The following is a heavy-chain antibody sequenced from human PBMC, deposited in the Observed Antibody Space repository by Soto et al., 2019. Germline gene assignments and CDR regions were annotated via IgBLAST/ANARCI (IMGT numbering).Heavy chain of an antibody. CDR2: IWYDGSNK. V-gene: IGHV3-33*01. Sequence: QVQLVESGGGVVQPGRSLRLSCAASGFTFSSYGMHWVRQAPGKGLEWVAVIWYDGSNKYYADSVKGRFTISRDNSKNTLYLQMNSLRAEDTAVYYCARERSVPIVGATRSDYYYYYGMDVWGQGTTVTVSS. D-gene: IGHD1-26*01. J-gene: IGHJ6*02. CDR3: ARERSVPIVGATRSDYYYYYGMDV. CDR1: GFTFSSYG.